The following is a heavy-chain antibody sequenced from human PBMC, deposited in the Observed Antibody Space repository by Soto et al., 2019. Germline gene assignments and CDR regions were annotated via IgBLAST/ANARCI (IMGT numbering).Heavy chain of an antibody. V-gene: IGHV3-23*01. CDR2: ITGSGGST. CDR3: AKVWYYYDTGYFDP. D-gene: IGHD3-22*01. CDR1: GFTFSSYA. Sequence: GGSLRLSCAASGFTFSSYAMSWVRQAPGRGLEWVSAITGSGGSTYYADSVKGRFTISRDNSKNTLYLQMNSLRAEDTAVYYCAKVWYYYDTGYFDPWGQGTLVTVSS. J-gene: IGHJ5*02.